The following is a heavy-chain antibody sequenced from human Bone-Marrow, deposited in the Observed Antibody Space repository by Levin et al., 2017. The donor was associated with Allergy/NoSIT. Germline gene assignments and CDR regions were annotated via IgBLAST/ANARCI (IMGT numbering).Heavy chain of an antibody. CDR2: INSDGSST. V-gene: IGHV3-74*01. CDR1: GFTFSSYW. CDR3: ARDSGGSFGDDY. J-gene: IGHJ4*02. D-gene: IGHD2-15*01. Sequence: GESLKISCAASGFTFSSYWMHWVRQAPGKGLVWVSRINSDGSSTSYADSVKGRFTISRDNAKNTLYLQMNSLRAEDTAVYYCARDSGGSFGDDYWGQGTLVTVSS.